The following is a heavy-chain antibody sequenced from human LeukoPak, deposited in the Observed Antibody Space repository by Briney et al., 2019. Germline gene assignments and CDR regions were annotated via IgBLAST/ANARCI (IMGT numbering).Heavy chain of an antibody. CDR3: ARGGTGDSSDY. J-gene: IGHJ4*02. D-gene: IGHD7-27*01. V-gene: IGHV3-66*01. CDR2: LYNDGRT. CDR1: GFTFSKHY. Sequence: PGGSLRLSCAASGFTFSKHYMSWVRQTPGKGLEWLSVLYNDGRTYYTDSVKGRFTISRDNSKNTLYLQMNSLRAEDTAVYFCARGGTGDSSDYWGQGTQVTVSS.